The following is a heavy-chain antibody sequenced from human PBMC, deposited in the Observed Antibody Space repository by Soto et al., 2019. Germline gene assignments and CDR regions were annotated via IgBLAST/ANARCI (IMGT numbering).Heavy chain of an antibody. D-gene: IGHD6-19*01. J-gene: IGHJ6*03. CDR1: GYSFTNYG. Sequence: QDQLVQSGVEVKKPGASVKVSCKASGYSFTNYGITWVRQAPGQGFEWMGWISAYNGNTNYAQKFQGRVTMTTDATTRTAYLQLRGLRSDDTAVYYCARDRGVAPPVAGNTHYYYYMDVWGKGTTVTVSS. V-gene: IGHV1-18*01. CDR2: ISAYNGNT. CDR3: ARDRGVAPPVAGNTHYYYYMDV.